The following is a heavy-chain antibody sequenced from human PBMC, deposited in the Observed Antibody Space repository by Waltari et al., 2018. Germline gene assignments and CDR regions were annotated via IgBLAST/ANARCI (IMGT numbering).Heavy chain of an antibody. J-gene: IGHJ5*02. D-gene: IGHD3-22*01. Sequence: QVQLVESGGGVVQPGGSLRLSCAASGFTFSKEGRKWVRQAPGKGLEWVAFIWSDETNKHYADSVQGRFTISRDNSKNTVFLQMNSLRTEDTAVYYCAKGPDSSGYYSNWFDPWGQGILVTVSS. CDR3: AKGPDSSGYYSNWFDP. V-gene: IGHV3-30*02. CDR1: GFTFSKEG. CDR2: IWSDETNK.